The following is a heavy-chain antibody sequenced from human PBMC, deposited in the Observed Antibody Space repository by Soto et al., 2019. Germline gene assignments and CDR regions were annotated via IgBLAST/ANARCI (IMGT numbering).Heavy chain of an antibody. J-gene: IGHJ6*02. V-gene: IGHV4-39*01. CDR3: AAMVRGVIIRYYYYGMDV. CDR1: GGSISSSSYY. Sequence: PSETLSLTCTVSGGSISSSSYYWGWIRQPPGKGLEWIGSIYYSGSTYYNPSLKSRVTISVDTSKNQFSLKLSSVTAADTAVYYCAAMVRGVIIRYYYYGMDVWGQGTTVT. D-gene: IGHD3-10*01. CDR2: IYYSGST.